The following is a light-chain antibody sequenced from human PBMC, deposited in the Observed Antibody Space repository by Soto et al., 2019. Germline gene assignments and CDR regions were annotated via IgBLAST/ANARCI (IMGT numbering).Light chain of an antibody. CDR1: NSDVGGYNY. CDR2: GVS. J-gene: IGLJ3*02. CDR3: CPYVAPDAWG. Sequence: QSVLTQPRSVSGSPGQSVTISCTGTNSDVGGYNYVSWYQQYPGKAPKLMISGVSERPSGVPDRFSGSKSGNTASLTISGRQAEDEGDYYCCPYVAPDAWGFCRGTQLTVL. V-gene: IGLV2-11*01.